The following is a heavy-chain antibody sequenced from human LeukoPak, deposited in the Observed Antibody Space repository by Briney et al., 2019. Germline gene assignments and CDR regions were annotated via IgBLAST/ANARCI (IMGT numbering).Heavy chain of an antibody. Sequence: GGSLRLSCAASGFTFSSYGMSWVRQAPGKGLEWVSSISSSSYIYYADSVKGRFTISRDNAKNSLYLQMNSLRAEDTAVYYCAELGITMIGGVWGKGTTVTISS. J-gene: IGHJ6*04. CDR3: AELGITMIGGV. CDR2: ISSSSYI. CDR1: GFTFSSYG. V-gene: IGHV3-21*01. D-gene: IGHD3-10*02.